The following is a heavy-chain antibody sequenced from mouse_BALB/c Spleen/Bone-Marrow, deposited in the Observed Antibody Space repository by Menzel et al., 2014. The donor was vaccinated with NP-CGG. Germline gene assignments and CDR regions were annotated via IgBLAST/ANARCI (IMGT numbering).Heavy chain of an antibody. CDR2: IYPGNSDT. CDR3: SCFFYDYDGLGWFSY. J-gene: IGHJ3*01. Sequence: VQLQQSGTVLARPGASVKMSCKASGYTFINYWMHWVKQRPGQGLEWIGAIYPGNSDTSYNQKFKAKAKLTAVTSTSTAYMELSSLTNEDSSVYYCSCFFYDYDGLGWFSYWGQGALVPVSA. CDR1: GYTFINYW. V-gene: IGHV1-5*01. D-gene: IGHD2-4*01.